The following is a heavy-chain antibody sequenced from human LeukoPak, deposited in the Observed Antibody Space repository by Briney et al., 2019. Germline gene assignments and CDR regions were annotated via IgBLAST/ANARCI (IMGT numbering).Heavy chain of an antibody. Sequence: SETLSLTCTVSGGSIIGHWWSWIRQPPGKGLEWIGDIFYSGSNNYNPSLKSRLSISLDTSKNQFSLKLSSVTAADTAMYYCARRSTADASIDFWGQGTLVIASS. V-gene: IGHV4-59*08. CDR2: IFYSGSN. CDR3: ARRSTADASIDF. CDR1: GGSIIGHW. D-gene: IGHD2-2*01. J-gene: IGHJ4*02.